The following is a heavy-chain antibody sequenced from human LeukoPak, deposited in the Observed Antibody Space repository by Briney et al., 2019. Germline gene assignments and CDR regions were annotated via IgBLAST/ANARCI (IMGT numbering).Heavy chain of an antibody. CDR3: ARDRTPGD. V-gene: IGHV3-7*01. CDR1: GSTFSNYW. D-gene: IGHD1/OR15-1a*01. CDR2: IKQDGSEK. Sequence: GGSLRLSCAASGSTFSNYWMSWVRQAPGKGLEWVANIKQDGSEKYYVDSVKGRFTISRDNAKNSLYLQMNSLRAEDTAVYYCARDRTPGDWGQGTLVTVSS. J-gene: IGHJ4*02.